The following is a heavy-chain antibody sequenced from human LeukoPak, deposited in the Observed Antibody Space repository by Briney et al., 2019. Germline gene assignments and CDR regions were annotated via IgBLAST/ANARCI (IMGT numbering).Heavy chain of an antibody. J-gene: IGHJ4*02. D-gene: IGHD3-22*01. CDR1: GFTFSSYA. V-gene: IGHV3-23*01. Sequence: PGGSLRLSCAASGFTFSSYAMSWVRQAPGKGLEWVSAISGSGGSTYYAGSVKGRFTIYRDNSKNTLYLQMYSLRAEDTAVYYCAKDQPFYYDSSGYMAPFDYWGQGTLVTVSS. CDR3: AKDQPFYYDSSGYMAPFDY. CDR2: ISGSGGST.